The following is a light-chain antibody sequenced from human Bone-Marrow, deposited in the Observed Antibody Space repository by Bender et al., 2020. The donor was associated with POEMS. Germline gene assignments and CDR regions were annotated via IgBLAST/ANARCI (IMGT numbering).Light chain of an antibody. CDR3: AAWEAGLSGGV. J-gene: IGLJ3*02. V-gene: IGLV1-44*01. CDR1: NSNIGTNA. CDR2: SDN. Sequence: QSVLTQPPSASGTPGQRVTISCSGSNSNIGTNAVNWYQQFPGTAPKLLLYSDNQRPSGVPDRFYAFKSGPSASLAIRGLQSGDEADYDCAAWEAGLSGGVFGGGTKLTVL.